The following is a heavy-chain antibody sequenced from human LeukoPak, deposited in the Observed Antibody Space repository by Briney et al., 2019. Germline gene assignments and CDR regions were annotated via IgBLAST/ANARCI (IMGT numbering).Heavy chain of an antibody. V-gene: IGHV3-7*01. CDR3: ARAFDFWSGYYTGNLNIWYFDY. CDR2: IKQDGSEK. D-gene: IGHD3-3*01. J-gene: IGHJ4*02. Sequence: GGSLRLSCVASGFTFSSYWMSWVRQAPGKGLEWVANIKQDGSEKYYVDPVKGRFTISRDNAKNSLYLQMNSLRAEDTAVYFCARAFDFWSGYYTGNLNIWYFDYWGQGTLVTVSS. CDR1: GFTFSSYW.